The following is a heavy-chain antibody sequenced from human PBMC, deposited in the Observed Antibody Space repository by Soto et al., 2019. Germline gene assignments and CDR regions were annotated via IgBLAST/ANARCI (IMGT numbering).Heavy chain of an antibody. D-gene: IGHD3-10*01. V-gene: IGHV1-24*01. J-gene: IGHJ6*03. CDR3: ATVVPYYYGSGSRYTPYYYYMDV. Sequence: ASVKVSCKVSGYTLTELSMHWVRQAPGKGLEWMGGFDPEDGETIYAQKFQGRVTMTEDTSTDTAYMELSSLRSEDTAVYYCATVVPYYYGSGSRYTPYYYYMDVWGKGTTVTVSS. CDR1: GYTLTELS. CDR2: FDPEDGET.